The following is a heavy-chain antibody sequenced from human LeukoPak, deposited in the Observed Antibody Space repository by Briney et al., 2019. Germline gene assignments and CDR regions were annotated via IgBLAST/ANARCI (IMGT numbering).Heavy chain of an antibody. CDR2: VDPEDGET. D-gene: IGHD2-15*01. CDR3: ATGGNVVVVAATRAHAFDI. Sequence: ASVKVSCKVSGYTLTELSMHWVRQAPGKGLEWMGGVDPEDGETIYAQKFQGRVTMTDDTSTDPAYMELSSLRSDDTAGDYRATGGNVVVVAATRAHAFDIWGQGTMVTVSS. V-gene: IGHV1-24*01. CDR1: GYTLTELS. J-gene: IGHJ3*02.